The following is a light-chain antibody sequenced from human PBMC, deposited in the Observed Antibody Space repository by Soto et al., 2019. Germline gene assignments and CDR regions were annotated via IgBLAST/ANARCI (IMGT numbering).Light chain of an antibody. CDR1: QSISSW. CDR3: QQYNTYQGT. CDR2: DAS. J-gene: IGKJ1*01. Sequence: DIQMTQSPSTLSASVGDRVTITCRASQSISSWLAWYQQKPGKAPKLLIYDASSLESGVPSRFSGSGYGTELTITISSMKTDDFGSYYCQQYNTYQGTFGPGTKVDIK. V-gene: IGKV1-5*01.